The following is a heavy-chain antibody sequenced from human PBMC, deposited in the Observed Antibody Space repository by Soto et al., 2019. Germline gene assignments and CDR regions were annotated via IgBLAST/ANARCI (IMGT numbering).Heavy chain of an antibody. V-gene: IGHV3-11*01. CDR2: ISSSGSTI. CDR3: TIFLGDIVN. J-gene: IGHJ4*02. Sequence: GGPLRLSCAASGFTFSDYYMSWIRQAPGKGLEWVSYISSSGSTIYYADSVKGRFTISRDNAKNSLYLQMNSLRAEDTAVYYYTIFLGDIVNWEQETLVTLSS. CDR1: GFTFSDYY. D-gene: IGHD2-15*01.